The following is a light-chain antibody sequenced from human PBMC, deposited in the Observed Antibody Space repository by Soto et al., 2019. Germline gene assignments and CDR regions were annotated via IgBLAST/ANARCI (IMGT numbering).Light chain of an antibody. CDR3: QVWDSGPDQVV. CDR1: DIGSQS. V-gene: IGLV3-21*02. Sequence: SYELTQPHSVPGAPGQTARVTCEGSDIGSQSVRWYQQKPGQAPVLVVFDGGDRPSGIPERFSGSKSGNTATLTIGRVEAGDEADYYCQVWDSGPDQVVFGEGTTLTVL. CDR2: DGG. J-gene: IGLJ2*01.